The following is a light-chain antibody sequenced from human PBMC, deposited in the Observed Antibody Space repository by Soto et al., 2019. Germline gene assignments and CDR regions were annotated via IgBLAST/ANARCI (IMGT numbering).Light chain of an antibody. CDR3: QQYYDWPT. CDR2: GLS. J-gene: IGKJ1*01. Sequence: EIVMTQSPATLSLSPGERATLSCRASQRITTVAWYQQKPGQAPRLLIYGLSIRAPGVPARFSVSGSGTEFTLTISSLQSEDFAGYFCQQYYDWPTFGQGTRVEVK. CDR1: QRITT. V-gene: IGKV3-15*01.